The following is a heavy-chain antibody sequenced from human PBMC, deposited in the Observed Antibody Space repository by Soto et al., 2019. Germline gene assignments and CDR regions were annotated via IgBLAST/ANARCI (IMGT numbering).Heavy chain of an antibody. CDR1: GASINSNVHY. CDR2: VFYTGSP. D-gene: IGHD3-16*01. Sequence: PSETLSLTCTVSGASINSNVHYWGWVRQSPGKGLEWIASVFYTGSPYHNPSLESRVSISVDTSDNQFSLKVTSVTAAGTGIYYCARHPFGGYAFDSWGQGTLVTVSS. CDR3: ARHPFGGYAFDS. J-gene: IGHJ4*02. V-gene: IGHV4-39*01.